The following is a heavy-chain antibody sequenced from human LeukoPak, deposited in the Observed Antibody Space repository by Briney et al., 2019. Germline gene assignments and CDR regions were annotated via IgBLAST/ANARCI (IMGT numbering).Heavy chain of an antibody. CDR2: IIPIFGTA. CDR3: ARKGGSGSYLDAFDI. Sequence: GASVKVSCKASGGTFSSYAISWVRQAPGQGLEWMGRIIPIFGTANYAQKFQGRVTITADKSTSTAYMELSSLRSEDTAVYYCARKGGSGSYLDAFDIWGQGTMVTVSS. V-gene: IGHV1-69*06. D-gene: IGHD1-26*01. CDR1: GGTFSSYA. J-gene: IGHJ3*02.